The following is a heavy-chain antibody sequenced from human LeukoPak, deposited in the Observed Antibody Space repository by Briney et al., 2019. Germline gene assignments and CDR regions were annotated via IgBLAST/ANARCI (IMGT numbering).Heavy chain of an antibody. Sequence: GGSLRLSCAASGFTFSSYSMNWVRQAPGKGLEWVSSISSSSSYIYYADSVKGRFTISRDNAKNSLYPQMNSLRAEDTAVYYCAREQEVDDSSGYYAYYYYYGMDVWGQGTTVTVSS. J-gene: IGHJ6*02. D-gene: IGHD3-22*01. V-gene: IGHV3-21*01. CDR3: AREQEVDDSSGYYAYYYYYGMDV. CDR1: GFTFSSYS. CDR2: ISSSSSYI.